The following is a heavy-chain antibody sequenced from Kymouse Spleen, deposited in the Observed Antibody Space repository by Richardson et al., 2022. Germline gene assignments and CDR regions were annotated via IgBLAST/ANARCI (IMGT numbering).Heavy chain of an antibody. D-gene: IGHD3-10*01. CDR2: IYYSGST. CDR1: GGSVSSGSYY. V-gene: IGHV4-61*01. Sequence: QVQLQESGPGLVKPSETLSLTCTVSGGSVSSGSYYWSWIRQPPGKGLEWIGYIYYSGSTNYNPSLKSRVTISVDTSKNQFSLKLSSVTAADTAVYYCAREGRLLWFGELAYYGMDVWGQGTTVTVSS. J-gene: IGHJ6*02. CDR3: AREGRLLWFGELAYYGMDV.